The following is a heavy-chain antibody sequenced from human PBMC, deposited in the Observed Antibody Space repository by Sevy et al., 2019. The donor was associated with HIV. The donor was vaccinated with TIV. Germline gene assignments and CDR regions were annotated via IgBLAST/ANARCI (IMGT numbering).Heavy chain of an antibody. Sequence: ASVKVSCKASGGSLSNYGMNWVRQAPGQGLEWTGGITPRVGLTNYGQKFQDRVTITADESTSTVYIEVRRLTSEDTGVYYCASVRACGGDCYFFDSWGQGTLVTVSS. CDR2: ITPRVGLT. CDR3: ASVRACGGDCYFFDS. J-gene: IGHJ4*02. CDR1: GGSLSNYG. V-gene: IGHV1-69*10. D-gene: IGHD2-21*01.